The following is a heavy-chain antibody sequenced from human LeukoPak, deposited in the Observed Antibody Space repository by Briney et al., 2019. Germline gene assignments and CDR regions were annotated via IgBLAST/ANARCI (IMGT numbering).Heavy chain of an antibody. CDR3: ASLDDYGDYGAFDI. CDR2: IYYSGST. J-gene: IGHJ3*02. Sequence: SETLSLTCTVSGGSINSGDYYWVWIRQPPGKGLEWIGSIYYSGSTSYNPSLKSRVTISVDTSKNQFSLKLSSVTAADTAVYYCASLDDYGDYGAFDIWGQGTMVTVSS. V-gene: IGHV4-39*07. CDR1: GGSINSGDYY. D-gene: IGHD4-17*01.